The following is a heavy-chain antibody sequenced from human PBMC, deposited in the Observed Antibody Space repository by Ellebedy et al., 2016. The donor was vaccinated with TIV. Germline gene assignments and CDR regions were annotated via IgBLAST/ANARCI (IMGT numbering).Heavy chain of an antibody. J-gene: IGHJ4*02. Sequence: MPGGSLRLSCAASGFTFSGYYMSWLRQAPGKGLEWIAYIYYSGKTNYNPSLKSRGTISIDTSMSQFSLKLSSVTAADTAVYYCARGAGWYDYWGQGTLVTVSS. V-gene: IGHV4-59*08. CDR2: IYYSGKT. CDR3: ARGAGWYDY. D-gene: IGHD6-19*01. CDR1: GFTFSGYY.